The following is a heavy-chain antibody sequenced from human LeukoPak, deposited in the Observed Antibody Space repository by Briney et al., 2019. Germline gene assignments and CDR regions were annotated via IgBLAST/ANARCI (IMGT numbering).Heavy chain of an antibody. V-gene: IGHV3-30*03. CDR1: GFTFSSYG. CDR2: ISYDGSNK. D-gene: IGHD6-13*01. Sequence: PGRSLRLSCAASGFTFSSYGMHWVRQAPGKGLEWVAVISYDGSNKYYADSVKGRFTISRDNSKNTLYLQMNSLRAEDTAVYYCATVLLQQQLDPIGFDPWGQGTLVTVSS. J-gene: IGHJ5*02. CDR3: ATVLLQQQLDPIGFDP.